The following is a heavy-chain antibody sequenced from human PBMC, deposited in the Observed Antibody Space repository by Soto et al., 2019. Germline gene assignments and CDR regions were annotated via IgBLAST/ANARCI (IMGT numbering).Heavy chain of an antibody. CDR2: ITSSSSTI. Sequence: GGSLRLSCAASGFTFSSYSMNWVRQAPGKGLEWVSYITSSSSTIHYADSVKGRFTISRDNAKNSLYLQMNSLRAEDTAVYYCAKKAGVPAPGNAFDFWGQGTMVTVSS. D-gene: IGHD2-2*01. CDR3: AKKAGVPAPGNAFDF. J-gene: IGHJ3*01. CDR1: GFTFSSYS. V-gene: IGHV3-48*01.